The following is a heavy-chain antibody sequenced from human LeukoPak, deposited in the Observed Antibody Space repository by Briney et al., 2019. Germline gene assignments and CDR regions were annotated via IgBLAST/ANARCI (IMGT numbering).Heavy chain of an antibody. D-gene: IGHD2-2*01. CDR3: ARVPFDY. Sequence: GGSLRLSCAASGLTFSTYSMNWVRQAPGKGLEWVSSISSSSSYIYYADSVKGQFTISRDNAKTSLYLQMNSLGAEDTAVYYCARVPFDYWGQGTLVTVSS. CDR2: ISSSSSYI. CDR1: GLTFSTYS. J-gene: IGHJ4*02. V-gene: IGHV3-21*01.